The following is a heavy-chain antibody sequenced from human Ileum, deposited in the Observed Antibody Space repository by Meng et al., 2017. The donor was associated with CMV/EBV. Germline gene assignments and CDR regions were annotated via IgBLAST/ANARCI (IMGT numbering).Heavy chain of an antibody. J-gene: IGHJ4*02. Sequence: VQLQRWGAGLLKPSETLYLHCAVDGGSFSGYYWSWIRQPPGKGLEWIAEVSHSGVTNYNPSLKSRVTISIDTSKNQVSLHLSSVTAADTAVYYCAREPPFVPADSWGQGTLVTVSS. CDR3: AREPPFVPADS. D-gene: IGHD2-21*01. CDR1: GGSFSGYY. CDR2: VSHSGVT. V-gene: IGHV4-34*02.